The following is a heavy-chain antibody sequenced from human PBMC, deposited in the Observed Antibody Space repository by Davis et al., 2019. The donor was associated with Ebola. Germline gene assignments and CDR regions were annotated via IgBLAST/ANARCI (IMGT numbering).Heavy chain of an antibody. CDR3: AKTGAYTSPLAYFDS. Sequence: ASVKVSCKTSGYTFIAYYIHWVRQAPGQGLEWMGWIDPKNGGTVYSQKFQGRVTLTTDTSTVTAYMDVSALTSDDTAVYYCAKTGAYTSPLAYFDSWGQGTLVTVSS. V-gene: IGHV1-2*02. CDR2: IDPKNGGT. D-gene: IGHD6-19*01. J-gene: IGHJ4*02. CDR1: GYTFIAYY.